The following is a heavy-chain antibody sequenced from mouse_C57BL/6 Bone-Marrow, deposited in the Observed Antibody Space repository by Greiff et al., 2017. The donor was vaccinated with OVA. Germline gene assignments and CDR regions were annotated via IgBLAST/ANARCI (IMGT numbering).Heavy chain of an antibody. Sequence: QVQLQQPGAELVKPGASVKLSCKASGYTFTSYWMQWVKQRPGQGLEWIGEIDPSDSYTNYNQKFKGKATLTVDTSSSTAYMQLSSLTSEDSAVYYCAREDDYGSSYWYFDVWGTGTTVTASS. CDR1: GYTFTSYW. CDR3: AREDDYGSSYWYFDV. D-gene: IGHD1-1*01. V-gene: IGHV1-50*01. J-gene: IGHJ1*03. CDR2: IDPSDSYT.